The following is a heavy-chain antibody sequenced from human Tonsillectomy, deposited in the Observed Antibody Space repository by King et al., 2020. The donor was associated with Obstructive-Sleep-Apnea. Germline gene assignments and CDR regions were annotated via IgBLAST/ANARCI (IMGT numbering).Heavy chain of an antibody. CDR3: ASVKVGYYYGMDV. J-gene: IGHJ6*02. CDR2: IKQDGSEK. Sequence: DVQLVESGGGLVQPGGSLRLSCAASGFTFSSYWMSWVRQAPGKGLEWVANIKQDGSEKYYVDSVKGRFTISRDNAKNSLYLQMNSLRAEDTAVYYCASVKVGYYYGMDVWGQGTTVTVSS. D-gene: IGHD1-26*01. V-gene: IGHV3-7*03. CDR1: GFTFSSYW.